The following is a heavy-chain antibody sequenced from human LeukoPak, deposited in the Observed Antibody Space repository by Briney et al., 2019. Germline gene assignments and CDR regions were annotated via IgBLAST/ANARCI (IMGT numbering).Heavy chain of an antibody. CDR3: ASIQGY. CDR2: ISGGST. CDR1: GFTVSSNE. J-gene: IGHJ4*02. Sequence: GGSLRLSCAASGFTVSSNEMSWVRQAPGKGLEWVSSISGGSTYYADSRKGRFTISRDNSKNTLHLQMNSLRAEDTAVYYCASIQGYWGQGTLVTVSS. V-gene: IGHV3-38-3*01. D-gene: IGHD6-6*01.